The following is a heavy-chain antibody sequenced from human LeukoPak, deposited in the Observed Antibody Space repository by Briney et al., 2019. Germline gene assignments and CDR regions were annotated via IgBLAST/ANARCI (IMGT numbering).Heavy chain of an antibody. Sequence: GASVKVSCKASGYTFSSYDINWVRQATGQGLEWMGWMNPNSSNTGYAQKFQGRLNMTRNTSISTAYMELSSLRSEDTAVYYCARRVGSGWPVQHWGQGTLVTVSS. D-gene: IGHD6-19*01. V-gene: IGHV1-8*01. J-gene: IGHJ1*01. CDR1: GYTFSSYD. CDR3: ARRVGSGWPVQH. CDR2: MNPNSSNT.